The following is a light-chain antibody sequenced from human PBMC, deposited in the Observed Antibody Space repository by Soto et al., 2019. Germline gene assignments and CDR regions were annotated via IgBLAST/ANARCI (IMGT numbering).Light chain of an antibody. V-gene: IGKV3-15*01. CDR2: GAS. CDR1: ESVSSH. CDR3: QQYSSWPPAYT. J-gene: IGKJ2*01. Sequence: ETVMTQSPATLSVSPGERATLSGRASESVSSHLAWYQQKPGLAPRLLIYGASTRATGVPARFIGSGSGTEFTLTISSLQSEDFAVYYCQQYSSWPPAYTFGQGTKVDIK.